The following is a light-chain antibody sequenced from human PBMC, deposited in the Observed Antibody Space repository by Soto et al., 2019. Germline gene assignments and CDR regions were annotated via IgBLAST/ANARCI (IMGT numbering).Light chain of an antibody. J-gene: IGKJ4*01. CDR3: QQSNSSPPT. CDR1: QSIRRW. V-gene: IGKV1-5*01. CDR2: AAS. Sequence: IQTTQSPCTLSASIGYRVTVTCRASQSIRRWLAWYQHKPGQAPNLLIYAASTLQAGVPSRFRGSGSGTDFTLTIISLQPDDFATYFGQQSNSSPPTFGGGTKVDIK.